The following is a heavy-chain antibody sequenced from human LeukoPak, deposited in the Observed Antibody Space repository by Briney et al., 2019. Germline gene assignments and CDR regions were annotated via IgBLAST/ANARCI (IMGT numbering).Heavy chain of an antibody. Sequence: GGSLRLSCAASGFTVSINYMSWVRQAPGKGLEWVSVIYSGGSTYYADSVKGRLTISRDNSKNTLYLQMNTLRGEDTAVYYCARGAPYCGGDCYSDWGQGTLVTVSS. CDR3: ARGAPYCGGDCYSD. CDR1: GFTVSINY. J-gene: IGHJ4*02. V-gene: IGHV3-53*01. CDR2: IYSGGST. D-gene: IGHD2-21*02.